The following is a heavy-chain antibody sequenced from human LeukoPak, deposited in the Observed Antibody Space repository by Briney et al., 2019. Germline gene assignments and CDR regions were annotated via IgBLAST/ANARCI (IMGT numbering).Heavy chain of an antibody. V-gene: IGHV4-34*01. CDR3: ARGGGGSYQFFDY. D-gene: IGHD1-26*01. CDR1: GGSFSGYY. J-gene: IGHJ4*02. CDR2: INHSGST. Sequence: SETLSLTCAVYGGSFSGYYWSWIRQPPGKGLEWIGEINHSGSTNYNPSLKSRVTISVDTSKNQFSLKLSSVTAADTAVYYCARGGGGSYQFFDYWGQGTLVTVSS.